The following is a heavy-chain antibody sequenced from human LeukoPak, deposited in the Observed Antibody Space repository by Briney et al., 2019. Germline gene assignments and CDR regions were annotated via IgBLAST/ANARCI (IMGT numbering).Heavy chain of an antibody. CDR2: ISGSGGST. D-gene: IGHD6-13*01. J-gene: IGHJ4*02. CDR1: GFTFSSYA. CDR3: AKQRNSYSSSPLDY. V-gene: IGHV3-23*01. Sequence: QPGGSLRLSCAASGFTFSSYAMSWVRQAPGKGLEWVSAISGSGGSTYYADSVKGRFTISRDNSKNTLYLQMNSLRAEDTAVYYCAKQRNSYSSSPLDYWGQGTLVTVSS.